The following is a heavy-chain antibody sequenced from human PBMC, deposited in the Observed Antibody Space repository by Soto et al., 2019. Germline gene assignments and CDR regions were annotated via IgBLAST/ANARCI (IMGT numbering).Heavy chain of an antibody. CDR3: ARSYYDSTGFAVDP. CDR2: MYFGGSF. D-gene: IGHD3-22*01. V-gene: IGHV4-34*11. Sequence: SETLSLTCAVYGGSGGSFSGYYWSWIRQPPGKGLEWIGFMYFGGSFNYNPSLTSRATISVETSKNQFSMKMTSVTAADTAVYYCARSYYDSTGFAVDPWGQGTLVTVSS. CDR1: GGSGGSFSGYY. J-gene: IGHJ5*02.